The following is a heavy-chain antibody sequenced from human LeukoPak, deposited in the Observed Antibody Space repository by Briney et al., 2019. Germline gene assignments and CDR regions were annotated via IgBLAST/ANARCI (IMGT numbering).Heavy chain of an antibody. Sequence: ASVKVSCKASGYTFTGYYMHWVRQAPRQGLEWMGWINPNSGGTNYAQKFQGRVTMTRDTSISTAYMELSRLRSDDTAVYYCAREEIEVPAASGDYWGQGTLVTVSS. CDR3: AREEIEVPAASGDY. J-gene: IGHJ4*02. CDR2: INPNSGGT. D-gene: IGHD2-2*01. CDR1: GYTFTGYY. V-gene: IGHV1-2*02.